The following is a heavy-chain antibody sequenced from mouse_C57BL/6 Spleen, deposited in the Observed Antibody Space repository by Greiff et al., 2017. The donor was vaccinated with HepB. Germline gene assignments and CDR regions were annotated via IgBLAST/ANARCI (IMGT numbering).Heavy chain of an antibody. V-gene: IGHV1-59*01. CDR3: TRETGTGIYYAIDY. CDR2: IDPSDSYT. Sequence: VQLQQPGAELVRPGTSAKLSCKASGYTFTSYWMHWVKQRPGQGLEWIGVIDPSDSYTNYNQKFKGKATLTVDTSSSTAYMQLSSLTSEDSSVYYCTRETGTGIYYAIDYWGQGTSVTVSS. J-gene: IGHJ4*01. D-gene: IGHD4-1*01. CDR1: GYTFTSYW.